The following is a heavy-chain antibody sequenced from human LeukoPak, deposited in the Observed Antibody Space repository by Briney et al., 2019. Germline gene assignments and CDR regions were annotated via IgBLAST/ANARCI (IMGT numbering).Heavy chain of an antibody. Sequence: GGSLRLSCAASGFTFSSYEMNWVRQAPGKGLEWVSYISSSGSTIYYADSVKGRFTISRDNAKSSVYLQMNSLRAEDTAVYYCARDSGGSSGYSSAFDIWGQGTMVTVSS. J-gene: IGHJ3*02. CDR3: ARDSGGSSGYSSAFDI. D-gene: IGHD3-22*01. V-gene: IGHV3-48*03. CDR1: GFTFSSYE. CDR2: ISSSGSTI.